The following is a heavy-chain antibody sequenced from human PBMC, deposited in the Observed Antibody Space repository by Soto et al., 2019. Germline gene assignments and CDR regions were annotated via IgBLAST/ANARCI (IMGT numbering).Heavy chain of an antibody. Sequence: GASVTVSCKAFGYTFTAYYIHWVRQSPGQGLEWMGWINPYSGGTQYIQEFQGWVTMTRGTSISTAYMDLTRLRSDDTAVYYCARGKQLVLWGHYHAMDVWGQGTTVTVSS. CDR1: GYTFTAYY. CDR2: INPYSGGT. D-gene: IGHD6-13*01. J-gene: IGHJ6*02. CDR3: ARGKQLVLWGHYHAMDV. V-gene: IGHV1-2*04.